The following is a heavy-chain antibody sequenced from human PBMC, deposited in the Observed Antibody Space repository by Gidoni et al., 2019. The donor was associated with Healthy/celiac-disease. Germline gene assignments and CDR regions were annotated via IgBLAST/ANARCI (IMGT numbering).Heavy chain of an antibody. CDR3: ARGVNYYGSGSQIYYYGMDV. Sequence: QVQLVQSGAEVKKPGSSVKVSCKASGGTFSSYAIRWVRQAPGQGLEWMGRIIPILGIANYAQKFQGRVTITADKSTSTAYMELSSLRSEDTAVYYCARGVNYYGSGSQIYYYGMDVWGQGTTVTVSS. CDR2: IIPILGIA. CDR1: GGTFSSYA. J-gene: IGHJ6*02. D-gene: IGHD3-10*01. V-gene: IGHV1-69*09.